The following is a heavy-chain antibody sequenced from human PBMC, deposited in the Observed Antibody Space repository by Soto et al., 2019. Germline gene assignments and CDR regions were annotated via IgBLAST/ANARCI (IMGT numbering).Heavy chain of an antibody. Sequence: PGESLKISCKGSGYSFTSYWIGWVRQMPGKGLEWMGIIYPGDSDTRYSPSFQSQVTISADKSISTAYLQWSSLKASDAAMYYCARQAGYCSGGSCYSGYYYYYGMDVWGQGTTVTVSS. D-gene: IGHD2-15*01. CDR3: ARQAGYCSGGSCYSGYYYYYGMDV. V-gene: IGHV5-51*01. CDR2: IYPGDSDT. J-gene: IGHJ6*02. CDR1: GYSFTSYW.